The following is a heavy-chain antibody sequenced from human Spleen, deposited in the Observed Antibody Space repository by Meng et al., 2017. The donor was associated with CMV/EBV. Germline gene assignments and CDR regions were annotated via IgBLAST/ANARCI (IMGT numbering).Heavy chain of an antibody. CDR3: AKDLDYDNTNPMDV. CDR1: GGAATNHY. Sequence: GSLRLSCGVYGGAATNHYWVWIRQSPGKGLEWIGEINHTGNTNYNPSLASRVTISVDTSKSQFSLNLNSVTAADTAVYYCAKDLDYDNTNPMDVWGQGTTVTVSS. D-gene: IGHD3-22*01. V-gene: IGHV4-34*01. J-gene: IGHJ6*02. CDR2: INHTGNT.